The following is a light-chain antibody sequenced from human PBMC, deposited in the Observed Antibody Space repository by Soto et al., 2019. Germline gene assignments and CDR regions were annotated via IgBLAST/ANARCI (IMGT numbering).Light chain of an antibody. V-gene: IGLV1-40*01. CDR1: SSNIGAGYN. CDR3: QSYDSSLSGWV. Sequence: QAVVTQPPSVSGAPGQRVTISCTGSSSNIGAGYNVHWYQQLPGTAPILLIYGNSNRPSGVPDRFSGSKSGTSASLAITGVQAEDEADYYCQSYDSSLSGWVFGGGTKVTVL. CDR2: GNS. J-gene: IGLJ3*02.